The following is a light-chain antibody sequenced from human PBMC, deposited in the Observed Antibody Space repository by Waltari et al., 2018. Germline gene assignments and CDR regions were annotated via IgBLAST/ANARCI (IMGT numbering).Light chain of an antibody. Sequence: QSALTQPASVSGSPGQSITSSCTGTGSDVGGLCYVAWYQQHPGNAPNPVIYEVSSRPSGVSSRFSASKSGNTASLTISGLQAEDEADYYCSSYTPITISNWVFGGGTKLTVL. J-gene: IGLJ3*02. CDR1: GSDVGGLCY. V-gene: IGLV2-14*01. CDR2: EVS. CDR3: SSYTPITISNWV.